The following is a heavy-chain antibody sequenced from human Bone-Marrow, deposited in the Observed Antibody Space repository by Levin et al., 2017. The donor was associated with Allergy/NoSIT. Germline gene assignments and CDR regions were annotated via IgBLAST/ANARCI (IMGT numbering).Heavy chain of an antibody. D-gene: IGHD3-3*01. CDR2: IWYDGSNK. J-gene: IGHJ6*02. V-gene: IGHV3-33*01. Sequence: PGGSLRLSCAASGTTFSIHGMHWVRQAPGKGLEWVAMIWYDGSNKYYADSVKGRFTISRDNSKSTLYLQMNSLRAEDTAVYYCATEGFWGGYTNDHGLDVWGQGTTVTVSS. CDR1: GTTFSIHG. CDR3: ATEGFWGGYTNDHGLDV.